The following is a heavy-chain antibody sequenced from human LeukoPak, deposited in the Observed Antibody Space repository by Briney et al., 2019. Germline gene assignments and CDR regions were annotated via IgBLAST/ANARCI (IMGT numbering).Heavy chain of an antibody. V-gene: IGHV4-59*01. CDR3: AREDGYGYYFDY. D-gene: IGHD5-24*01. Sequence: SETLSLTCSVSGDSISSYFWAWLRQPPGKGLEWIGYIYYSGSTNYNPSLKSRVTISVDTSKNQFSLKLSSVTAADTAVYYCAREDGYGYYFDYWGQGTLVTVSS. J-gene: IGHJ4*02. CDR1: GDSISSYF. CDR2: IYYSGST.